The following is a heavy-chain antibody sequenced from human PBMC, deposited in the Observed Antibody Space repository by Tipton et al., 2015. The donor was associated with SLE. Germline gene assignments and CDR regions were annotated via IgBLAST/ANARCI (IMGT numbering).Heavy chain of an antibody. CDR2: IYHSGST. D-gene: IGHD2-21*02. J-gene: IGHJ6*02. CDR3: ARGMVTWRGAIIGVDV. Sequence: TLSLTCTVSGYSISSGYYWGWIRQPPGKGLEWIGSIYHSGSTHYNPSLRSRLTISVDKSNNQFSLKLSSVTAADTAVYYCARGMVTWRGAIIGVDVWGPGTTVNVSS. CDR1: GYSISSGYY. V-gene: IGHV4-38-2*02.